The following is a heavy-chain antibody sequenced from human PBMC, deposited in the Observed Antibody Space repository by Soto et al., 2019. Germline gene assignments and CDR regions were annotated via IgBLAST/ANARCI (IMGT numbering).Heavy chain of an antibody. CDR2: ISYDGNNK. J-gene: IGHJ3*01. V-gene: IGHV3-30*18. Sequence: QVKLVESGGGVVQPGRSLRLSCEASGFIFNDYGMHWVRQAPGKGLDWVAVISYDGNNKYYAQSVKGRFTISRDNPKNTLFRHMDSLRREDTAVYHCVKGDLDTAVVNSPDAFDFWGQGTMVTVS. CDR3: VKGDLDTAVVNSPDAFDF. D-gene: IGHD5-18*01. CDR1: GFIFNDYG.